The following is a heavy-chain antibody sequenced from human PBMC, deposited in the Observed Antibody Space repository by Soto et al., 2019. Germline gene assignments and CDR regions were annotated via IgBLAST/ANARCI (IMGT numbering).Heavy chain of an antibody. CDR2: IFHSGST. J-gene: IGHJ4*02. D-gene: IGHD3-22*01. Sequence: SETLSLTCAVSGGSISSGGYSWSWIRQPPGKGLEWIGYIFHSGSTYYNPSLKSRVTISVDRSKNQFSLKLSSVTAADTAVYYCARGVRDSYDSSGYRYFDYWGQGTLVTVSS. CDR3: ARGVRDSYDSSGYRYFDY. V-gene: IGHV4-30-2*01. CDR1: GGSISSGGYS.